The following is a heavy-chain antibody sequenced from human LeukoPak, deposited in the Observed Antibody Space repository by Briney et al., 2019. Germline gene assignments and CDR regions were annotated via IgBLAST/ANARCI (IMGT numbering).Heavy chain of an antibody. D-gene: IGHD3-22*01. CDR1: GYTFTSDV. Sequence: ASVKVSCKASGYTFTSDVISWVPQAPGPGVEWLGWISAYKGNTNYAQKLQGRDTMTPDISTSTAYMELRSQRSDETAVYYCARVLYYSDSSGMVGAFDIWGQGTMVTVSS. V-gene: IGHV1-18*01. J-gene: IGHJ3*02. CDR2: ISAYKGNT. CDR3: ARVLYYSDSSGMVGAFDI.